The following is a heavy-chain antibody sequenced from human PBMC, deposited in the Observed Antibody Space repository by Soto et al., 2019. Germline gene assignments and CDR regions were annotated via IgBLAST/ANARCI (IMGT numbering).Heavy chain of an antibody. CDR3: ARIPIDYDDPQAYFYYGLDV. V-gene: IGHV3-33*01. J-gene: IGHJ6*02. D-gene: IGHD4-17*01. CDR2: IWYDGSNK. Sequence: QVQLVESGGGVVQPGRSLRLSCAASGFTFSSYGMHWVRQAPGKGLEWVAVIWYDGSNKYYADSVKGRFTISRDNSKNTQYLLMISLRAEDMAVYYCARIPIDYDDPQAYFYYGLDVWGQGTTVTVSS. CDR1: GFTFSSYG.